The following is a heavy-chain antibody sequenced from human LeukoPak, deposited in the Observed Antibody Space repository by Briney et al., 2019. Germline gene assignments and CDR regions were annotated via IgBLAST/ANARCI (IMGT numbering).Heavy chain of an antibody. CDR3: ARSLGATDAFDI. Sequence: GGSLRLSCAASGFTFSSYSINWIRQAPGKGLEWVSSISSSSYIYYADSVKGRFTISRDNAKNSLYLQMNSLRAEDTAVYYCARSLGATDAFDIWGQGTMVTVSS. CDR1: GFTFSSYS. D-gene: IGHD3-16*01. CDR2: ISSSSYI. V-gene: IGHV3-21*01. J-gene: IGHJ3*02.